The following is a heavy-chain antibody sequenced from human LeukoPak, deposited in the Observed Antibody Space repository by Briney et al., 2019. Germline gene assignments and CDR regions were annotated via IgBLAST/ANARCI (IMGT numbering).Heavy chain of an antibody. CDR1: GGSISSYY. CDR3: ATYYDYVWGSYISTGLLAFDY. V-gene: IGHV4-59*12. CDR2: IYYSGST. Sequence: SETLSLTCTVSGGSISSYYWSWIRQPPGKGLEWIGYIYYSGSTNYNPSLKSRVTISVDTSKNQFSLKLSSVTAADTAVYYCATYYDYVWGSYISTGLLAFDYWGQGTLVTVSS. J-gene: IGHJ4*02. D-gene: IGHD3-16*01.